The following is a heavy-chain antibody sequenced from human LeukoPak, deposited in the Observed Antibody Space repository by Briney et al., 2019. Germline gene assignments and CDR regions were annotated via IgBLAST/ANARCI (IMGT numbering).Heavy chain of an antibody. J-gene: IGHJ4*02. Sequence: GGSLRLSCAASGFTFSSYSMNWVRQAPGKGLEWVSSISSSSSYIYYADSAKGRFTISRDNAKNSLYLQMNSLRAEDTAVYYCARDTTGQQLVPGFFDYWGQGTLVTVSS. CDR3: ARDTTGQQLVPGFFDY. CDR2: ISSSSSYI. D-gene: IGHD6-13*01. V-gene: IGHV3-21*01. CDR1: GFTFSSYS.